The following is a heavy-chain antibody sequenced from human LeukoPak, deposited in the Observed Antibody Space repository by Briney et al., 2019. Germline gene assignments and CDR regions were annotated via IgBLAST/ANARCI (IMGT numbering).Heavy chain of an antibody. Sequence: GGSLRLSCAASGFTFSSYAMSWVRRVPGKGLEWVSVISGSGDNTYYADSVKGRFTISRDNSKNMLYLQMNSLRAEDTAVYYCAKWKYSNSGIDDYWGQGTLVTVSS. D-gene: IGHD6-6*01. V-gene: IGHV3-23*01. CDR2: ISGSGDNT. CDR1: GFTFSSYA. J-gene: IGHJ4*02. CDR3: AKWKYSNSGIDDY.